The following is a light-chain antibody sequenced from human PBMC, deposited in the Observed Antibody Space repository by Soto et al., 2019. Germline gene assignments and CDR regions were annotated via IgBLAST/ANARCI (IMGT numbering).Light chain of an antibody. V-gene: IGKV1-12*01. Sequence: DIQMSQSPSSLSASVGDRVTMTCRASQGISSWLAWYQRRPGKAPKLLIYEASSLQYGVPSRFRGSGSGTDFTLTITGLQPEDSATYFCQQANSFPITFGQGTRLAIK. CDR2: EAS. CDR1: QGISSW. CDR3: QQANSFPIT. J-gene: IGKJ5*01.